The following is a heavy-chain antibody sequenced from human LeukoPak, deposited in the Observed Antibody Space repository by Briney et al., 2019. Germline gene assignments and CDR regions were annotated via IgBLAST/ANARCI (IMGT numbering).Heavy chain of an antibody. V-gene: IGHV3-23*01. CDR2: ISGSGDST. J-gene: IGHJ6*03. D-gene: IGHD6-13*01. CDR3: ARGGIAAAGWGYYYYYMDV. CDR1: GFTFSSYA. Sequence: GGSLRLSCAASGFTFSSYAMSWVRQAPGKGLEWVSAISGSGDSTYYADSVKGRFTISRDNAKNTLYLQMNSLRAEDTAVYYCARGGIAAAGWGYYYYYMDVWGKGTTVTVSS.